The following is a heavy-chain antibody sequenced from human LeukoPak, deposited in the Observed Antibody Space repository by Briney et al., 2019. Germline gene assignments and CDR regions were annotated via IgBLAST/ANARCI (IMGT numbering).Heavy chain of an antibody. J-gene: IGHJ5*02. D-gene: IGHD3-22*01. CDR3: ARDREYYDNPQNWFDP. CDR2: ISTTSSTI. Sequence: GGSLRLSCAASGFTFSTYIMHWVRQAPGKGLEWVSYISTTSSTIHYADSVKGRFTISRDNAKNSLYLQMNSLRAEDTAVYYCARDREYYDNPQNWFDPWGQGTLVTVSS. CDR1: GFTFSTYI. V-gene: IGHV3-48*04.